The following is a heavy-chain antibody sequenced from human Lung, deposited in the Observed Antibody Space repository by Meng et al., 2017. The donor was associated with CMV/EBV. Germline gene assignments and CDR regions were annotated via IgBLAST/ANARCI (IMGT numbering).Heavy chain of an antibody. V-gene: IGHV1-2*02. CDR2: INPNSGGT. CDR1: GYTFTGYY. CDR3: ARGVRQWVARGWFDP. Sequence: ASXXVSXKASGYTFTGYYMHWVRQAPGQGLEWMGWINPNSGGTNYAQKFQGRVTMTRDTSISTAYMELSRLRSDDTAVYYCARGVRQWVARGWFDPWGQGXLVTVSS. D-gene: IGHD6-19*01. J-gene: IGHJ5*02.